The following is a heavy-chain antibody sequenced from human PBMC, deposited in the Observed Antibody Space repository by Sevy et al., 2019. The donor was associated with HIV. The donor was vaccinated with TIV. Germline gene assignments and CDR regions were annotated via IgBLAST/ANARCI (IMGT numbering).Heavy chain of an antibody. D-gene: IGHD3-16*01. V-gene: IGHV3-30*18. Sequence: GGSLRLSCAASGFTFSSYGMHWVRQAPGKGLEWVAVISYDGSNKYYAHSVKGRFTISRDNSKNTLYLQMNSLRAEDTAVYYCAKGKLGLNNYGMDVWGQGTTVTVSS. CDR1: GFTFSSYG. CDR2: ISYDGSNK. J-gene: IGHJ6*02. CDR3: AKGKLGLNNYGMDV.